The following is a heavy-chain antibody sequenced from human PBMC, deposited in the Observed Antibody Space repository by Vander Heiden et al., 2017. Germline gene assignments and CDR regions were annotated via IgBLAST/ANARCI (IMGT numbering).Heavy chain of an antibody. CDR1: GFSFSSYA. D-gene: IGHD2-2*02. Sequence: EVQLLESGGALVQPGGSLRLSCAASGFSFSSYAMSWVRQAPGKGLEWVSFITGSGGSTYYADSVQGRFTISRDNSRNTLYLQMNSLRAEDTAVYYCAKWDCSRASCYKSQSYGMDVWGQGTTVTVSS. CDR2: ITGSGGST. V-gene: IGHV3-23*01. CDR3: AKWDCSRASCYKSQSYGMDV. J-gene: IGHJ6*02.